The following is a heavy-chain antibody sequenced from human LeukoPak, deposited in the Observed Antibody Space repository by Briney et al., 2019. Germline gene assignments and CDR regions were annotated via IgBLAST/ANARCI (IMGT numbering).Heavy chain of an antibody. D-gene: IGHD3-10*01. CDR1: GGSFSGYY. CDR3: ARRSPRILWFGELS. Sequence: SETLSLTCAVYGGSFSGYYWSWIRQPPGKGLEWIGEINHSGSTNYNPSLKSRVTISVDTSKNQFSLKLSSVTAADTAVYYCARRSPRILWFGELSWGQGTLVTVSS. CDR2: INHSGST. V-gene: IGHV4-34*01. J-gene: IGHJ5*02.